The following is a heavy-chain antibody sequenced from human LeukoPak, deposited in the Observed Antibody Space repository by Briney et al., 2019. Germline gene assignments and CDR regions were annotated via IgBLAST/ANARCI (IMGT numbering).Heavy chain of an antibody. CDR3: ARGSAIDPFSDY. J-gene: IGHJ4*02. V-gene: IGHV3-48*03. D-gene: IGHD5-18*01. CDR1: GFTFSSYE. Sequence: GGSLRLSCAASGFTFSSYEMNWVRQAPGKGLEWVSYISSSGSTIYYADSVKGRFTISRDNAKNSLYLQMNSLRAEDTAVYYCARGSAIDPFSDYWGQGTLVTVSS. CDR2: ISSSGSTI.